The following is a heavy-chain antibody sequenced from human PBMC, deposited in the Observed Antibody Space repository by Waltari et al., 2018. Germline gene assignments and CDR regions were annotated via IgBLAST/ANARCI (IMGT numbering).Heavy chain of an antibody. CDR2: IKPDGSEK. CDR1: GFTFNNW. CDR3: GKDLTPGGLDV. Sequence: EVQLVESGGGLVQPGGSLRLSCAASGFTFNNWMSWVRQAPGKGLEWVANIKPDGSEKNYADSVKGRFTISIDNVKNSVFLQMDSLRPEDTALYYCGKDLTPGGLDVLGQGTAVTVAS. D-gene: IGHD1-1*01. J-gene: IGHJ6*02. V-gene: IGHV3-7*03.